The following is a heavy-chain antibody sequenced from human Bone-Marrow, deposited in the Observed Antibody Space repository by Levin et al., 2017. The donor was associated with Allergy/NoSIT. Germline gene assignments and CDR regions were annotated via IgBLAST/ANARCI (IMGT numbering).Heavy chain of an antibody. V-gene: IGHV4-34*01. J-gene: IGHJ1*01. Sequence: SQTLSLTCAVYGGSFSGYYWSWIRQPPGKGLEWIGEINHSGSTNYNPSLKSRVTISVDTSKNQFSLKLSSVTAADTAVYYCASISGSCYAEYFQHWGQGTLVTVSS. CDR3: ASISGSCYAEYFQH. CDR1: GGSFSGYY. CDR2: INHSGST. D-gene: IGHD2-15*01.